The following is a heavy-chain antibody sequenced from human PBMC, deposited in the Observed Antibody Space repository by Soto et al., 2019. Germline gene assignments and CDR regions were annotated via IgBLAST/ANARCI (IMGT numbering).Heavy chain of an antibody. V-gene: IGHV4-39*01. D-gene: IGHD2-15*01. CDR1: GGSISSSSYY. CDR3: ARHTPAMSISAH. J-gene: IGHJ4*02. Sequence: QLQLQESGPGLVKPSETLSLTCTVSGGSISSSSYYWGWIRQPPGKGLEWIGSIYYSGSTYYNPSLKSRVTISVDTSKNQFSLKLRSVTAADTAVYYCARHTPAMSISAHWGQGTLVTVSS. CDR2: IYYSGST.